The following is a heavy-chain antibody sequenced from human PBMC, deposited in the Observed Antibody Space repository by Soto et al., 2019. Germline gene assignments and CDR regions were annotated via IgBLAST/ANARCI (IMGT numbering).Heavy chain of an antibody. CDR1: GGSFSGYY. CDR3: ARLAYYYDSSGHAYYYYGMDV. D-gene: IGHD3-22*01. J-gene: IGHJ6*02. V-gene: IGHV4-34*01. CDR2: INHSGST. Sequence: NPXGTLSLTCAVYGGSFSGYYWSGIRQPPGKGLEWIGEINHSGSTNYNPSLKSRVTISVDTSKNQFSLKLSSVTAADTAVYYCARLAYYYDSSGHAYYYYGMDVWGQGTTVTVSS.